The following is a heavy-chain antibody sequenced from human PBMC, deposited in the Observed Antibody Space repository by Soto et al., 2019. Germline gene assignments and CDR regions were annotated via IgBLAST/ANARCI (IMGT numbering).Heavy chain of an antibody. J-gene: IGHJ4*02. V-gene: IGHV3-49*04. CDR1: GFTFRDSV. CDR2: IKNKGNGGTK. Sequence: GGSLRLSCTGSGFTFRDSVIILVRQAPGKGPQWLGFIKNKGNGGTKQYAASVKDRFTMSRDDSKNIAYLQMNSLQIEDAAVYYCVRGFRSEWGQG. CDR3: VRGFRSE. D-gene: IGHD3-3*01.